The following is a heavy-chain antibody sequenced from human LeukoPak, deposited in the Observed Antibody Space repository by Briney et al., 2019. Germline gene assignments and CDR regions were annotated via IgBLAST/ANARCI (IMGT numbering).Heavy chain of an antibody. CDR3: ARRRTMFGYFAGEFDY. V-gene: IGHV4-39*01. CDR2: IYYSGSI. CDR1: GGSISSSSYY. D-gene: IGHD3-10*02. J-gene: IGHJ4*02. Sequence: PSETLSLTCTVSGGSISSSSYYWGWIRQPPGKGLEWIGSIYYSGSINNNPSLKSRVTISVDTSKNQFSLKLNSVTAADTAVYYCARRRTMFGYFAGEFDYWGQGTLVTVS.